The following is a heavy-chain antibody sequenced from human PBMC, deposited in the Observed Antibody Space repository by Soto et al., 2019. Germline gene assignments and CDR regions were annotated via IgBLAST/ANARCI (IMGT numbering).Heavy chain of an antibody. CDR3: ACCSGGSCYPDPSWFDP. D-gene: IGHD2-15*01. V-gene: IGHV1-69*13. CDR2: IIPIFGTA. Sequence: SVKVSCKASGGTFSSYAISWVRQAPGQGLEWMGGIIPIFGTANYAQKFQGRVTITADESTSTAYMELSSLRSEDTAVYYCACCSGGSCYPDPSWFDPWGQGTLVTVSS. CDR1: GGTFSSYA. J-gene: IGHJ5*02.